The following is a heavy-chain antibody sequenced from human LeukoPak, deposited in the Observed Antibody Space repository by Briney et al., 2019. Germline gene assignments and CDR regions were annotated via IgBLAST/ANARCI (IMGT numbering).Heavy chain of an antibody. V-gene: IGHV1-46*01. CDR3: ARDRAAMGAMYYFDY. Sequence: ASVKVSCKASGYTFTSNYMHWVRQAPGQGLEWMGIINPSGGSTSYAQKFQGRVTMTRDMSTSTVYMELSSLRSEDTAVYYCARDRAAMGAMYYFDYWGQGTMVTVSS. CDR1: GYTFTSNY. D-gene: IGHD5-18*01. J-gene: IGHJ4*02. CDR2: INPSGGST.